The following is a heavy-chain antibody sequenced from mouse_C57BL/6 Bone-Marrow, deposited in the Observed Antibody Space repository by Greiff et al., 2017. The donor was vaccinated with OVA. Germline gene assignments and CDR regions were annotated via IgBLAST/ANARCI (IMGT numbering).Heavy chain of an antibody. Sequence: EVHLVESGGGLVQPGGSLKLSCAASGFTFSDYYMYWVRQTPEKRLEWVAYISNGGGSTYYPDTVKGRFTISRDNAKNTLYLQMSRLKSEDTAMYYCATTVVWGTGTTVTVSS. CDR3: ATTVV. D-gene: IGHD1-1*01. J-gene: IGHJ1*03. CDR1: GFTFSDYY. V-gene: IGHV5-12*01. CDR2: ISNGGGST.